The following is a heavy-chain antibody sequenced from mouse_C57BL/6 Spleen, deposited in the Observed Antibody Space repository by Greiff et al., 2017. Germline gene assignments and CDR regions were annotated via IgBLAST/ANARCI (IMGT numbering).Heavy chain of an antibody. D-gene: IGHD2-4*01. V-gene: IGHV1-64*01. J-gene: IGHJ3*01. Sequence: QVQLQQPGAELVKPGASVKLSCKASGYTFTSYWMHWVKQRPGQGLEWIGMIHPNSGSTNYNEKFKSKATLTVDKSSSTAYVQLSSLTSEDSAVYYCARPIYYDYVFAYWGQGTLVTVSA. CDR2: IHPNSGST. CDR1: GYTFTSYW. CDR3: ARPIYYDYVFAY.